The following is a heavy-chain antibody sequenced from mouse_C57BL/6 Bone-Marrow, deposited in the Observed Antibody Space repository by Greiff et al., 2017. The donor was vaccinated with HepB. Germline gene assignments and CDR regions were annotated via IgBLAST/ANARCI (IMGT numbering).Heavy chain of an antibody. Sequence: EVKLMESGGGLVKPGGSLKLSCAASGFTFSDYGMHWVRQAPEKGLEWVAYISSGSSTIYYADTVKGRFTISRDNAKNTLFLQMTSLRSEDTAMYYCAREVRALFAYWGQGTLVTVSA. CDR2: ISSGSSTI. V-gene: IGHV5-17*01. CDR3: AREVRALFAY. J-gene: IGHJ3*01. CDR1: GFTFSDYG.